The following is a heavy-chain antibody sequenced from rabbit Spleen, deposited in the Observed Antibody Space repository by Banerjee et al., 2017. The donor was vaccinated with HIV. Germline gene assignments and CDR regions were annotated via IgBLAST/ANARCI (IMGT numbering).Heavy chain of an antibody. J-gene: IGHJ4*01. CDR2: IAGDSSGFT. D-gene: IGHD1-1*01. Sequence: QSLEESGGDLVKPGASLTLTCTASGFSFSSNEYMCWVRQAPGKGLEWISCIAGDSSGFTYSATWAKGRFTCSKTSSTTVTLQMTSLTAADTATYFCARDLVAVIGWNFNLWGPGTLVTVS. CDR3: ARDLVAVIGWNFNL. CDR1: GFSFSSNEY. V-gene: IGHV1S40*01.